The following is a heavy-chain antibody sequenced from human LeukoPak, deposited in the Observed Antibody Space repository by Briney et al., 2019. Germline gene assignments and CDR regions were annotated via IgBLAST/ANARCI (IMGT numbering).Heavy chain of an antibody. J-gene: IGHJ4*02. CDR2: ISGSGGNT. V-gene: IGHV3-23*01. D-gene: IGHD4-17*01. CDR3: AKGRNEDGDAALNY. Sequence: GGSLRLPCAASGFTSSSYAMSWVRQAPGKGLEWVSSISGSGGNTFYADSVKGRFTISRDNSKNTLYLQMNSLRAEDTAAYHCAKGRNEDGDAALNYWGQGTLVTVSS. CDR1: GFTSSSYA.